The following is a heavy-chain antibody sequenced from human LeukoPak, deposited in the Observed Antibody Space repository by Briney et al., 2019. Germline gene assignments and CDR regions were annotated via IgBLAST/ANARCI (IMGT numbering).Heavy chain of an antibody. V-gene: IGHV3-23*01. CDR2: ISDSGSST. CDR3: AKRDYNFWSGYNY. D-gene: IGHD3-3*01. J-gene: IGHJ4*02. Sequence: GGSLRLSCAASGFTFNNYAMSWVRQAPGKGLEWVSSISDSGSSTYYADSVKGRFTISRGNSKNTLYLQMNSLRAEDTAIYYCAKRDYNFWSGYNYWGQGTLVTVSS. CDR1: GFTFNNYA.